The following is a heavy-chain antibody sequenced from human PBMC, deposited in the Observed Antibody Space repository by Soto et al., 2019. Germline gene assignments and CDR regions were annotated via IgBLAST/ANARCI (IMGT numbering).Heavy chain of an antibody. Sequence: QVQLVQSGAEVKTPGSSVKVSFPASGDTFHFYNLSWVRPAPGPGLEWMGRIIPMLGMSNYAQKLQGRVTMIADKSTRTVYMVLSGLRSEDTALYYCATNYGSGSTHFDTWVQRTLVTVSS. D-gene: IGHD3-10*01. CDR1: GDTFHFYN. J-gene: IGHJ4*02. V-gene: IGHV1-69*02. CDR2: IIPMLGMS. CDR3: ATNYGSGSTHFDT.